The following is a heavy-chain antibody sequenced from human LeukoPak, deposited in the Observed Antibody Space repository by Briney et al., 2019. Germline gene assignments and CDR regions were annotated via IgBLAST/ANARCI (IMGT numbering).Heavy chain of an antibody. CDR3: ARMRNSGFDY. J-gene: IGHJ4*02. Sequence: GGSLRLSCAASGFTFSSYSMNWVRQAPGKGLEWVSSISSSSSYIYYADSVKGRFTISRDNAKNSLYLQMNSLRAKDTAVYYCARMRNSGFDYWGQGTLVTVSS. V-gene: IGHV3-21*01. CDR1: GFTFSSYS. CDR2: ISSSSSYI. D-gene: IGHD3-10*01.